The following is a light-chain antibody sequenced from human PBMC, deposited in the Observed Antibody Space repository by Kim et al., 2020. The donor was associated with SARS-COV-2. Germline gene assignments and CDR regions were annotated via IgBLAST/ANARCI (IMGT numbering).Light chain of an antibody. J-gene: IGKJ4*01. V-gene: IGKV3-20*01. CDR3: QQYGSSPLT. CDR1: QSVSSSY. CDR2: GAS. Sequence: LTQSPGTLSLSPGERATLSCRASQSVSSSYLAWYQQKPGQAPRLLIYGASSRATGIPDRFSGSGSGTDFTLTISRLEPEDFAVYYCQQYGSSPLTFGGGTKVDIK.